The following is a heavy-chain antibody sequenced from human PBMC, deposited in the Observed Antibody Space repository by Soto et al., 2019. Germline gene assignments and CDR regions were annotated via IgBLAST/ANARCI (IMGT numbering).Heavy chain of an antibody. J-gene: IGHJ3*02. V-gene: IGHV3-48*01. CDR2: ISSSSSTI. D-gene: IGHD5-12*01. CDR3: ARVLHSGYGGAFVGAFDI. Sequence: GGSLRLSCAASRFTFSSYSMNWVRQAPGKGLEWVSYISSSSSTIYYADSVKGRFTISRDNAKNSLYLQMNSLRAEDTAVYYCARVLHSGYGGAFVGAFDIWGQGTMVTVSS. CDR1: RFTFSSYS.